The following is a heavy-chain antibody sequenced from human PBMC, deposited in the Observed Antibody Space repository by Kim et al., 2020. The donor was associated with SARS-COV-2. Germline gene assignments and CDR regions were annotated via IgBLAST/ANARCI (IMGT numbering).Heavy chain of an antibody. CDR2: TNDSGNT. J-gene: IGHJ1*01. V-gene: IGHV4-34*01. CDR1: GGSFSGYY. D-gene: IGHD2-15*01. Sequence: SETLSLKCAVYGGSFSGYYWNWIRQSPRKGLEWVGETNDSGNTRYNPSLESRVSISVDASKNQVSLKLTSVTAADTAVYYCARDKLRDFHVAIQFWGQGT. CDR3: ARDKLRDFHVAIQF.